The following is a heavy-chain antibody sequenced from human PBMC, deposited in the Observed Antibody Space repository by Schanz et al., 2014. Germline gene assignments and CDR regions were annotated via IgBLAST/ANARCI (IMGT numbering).Heavy chain of an antibody. CDR3: ARDAVALVPEYFMDV. J-gene: IGHJ6*03. CDR2: ISAYNGHT. Sequence: QVPLVQSGAEVKKPGASVKVSCKASGYTFISYGIKWVRQAPGQGLEWMGWISAYNGHTDYAQKLQGRVTLTTDTSTSTAYMELRNLRSDDTAVYYCARDAVALVPEYFMDVWGKGTPVTVSS. D-gene: IGHD2-15*01. V-gene: IGHV1-18*01. CDR1: GYTFISYG.